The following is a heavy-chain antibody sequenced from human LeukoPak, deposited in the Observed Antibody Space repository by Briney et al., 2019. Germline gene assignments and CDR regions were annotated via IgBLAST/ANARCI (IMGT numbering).Heavy chain of an antibody. Sequence: SETLSLTCTVCGGFISSYYWSWIRQPPAKGLDWIGHIYYSGCTNYNPSLKSQVTISEDTTKNQFPLKLSPVAAADTAVYYWAGCAWGNFDFWGQGTLVTVSS. CDR3: AGCAWGNFDF. V-gene: IGHV4-59*01. CDR2: IYYSGCT. J-gene: IGHJ4*02. D-gene: IGHD3-16*01. CDR1: GGFISSYY.